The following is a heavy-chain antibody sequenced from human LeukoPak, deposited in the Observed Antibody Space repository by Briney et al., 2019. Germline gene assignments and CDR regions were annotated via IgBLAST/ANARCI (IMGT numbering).Heavy chain of an antibody. J-gene: IGHJ4*02. CDR2: IYSGGST. D-gene: IGHD6-13*01. Sequence: HPGGSLRLSCAASGFTVSSNYMSWVRQAPGKGLEWVSVIYSGGSTYYADSVKGRFTISRDNSKNTLYLQMNSLRAEDTAVYYCARRYSSSWKGYYLDYWGQGTLVTVSS. CDR1: GFTVSSNY. V-gene: IGHV3-53*01. CDR3: ARRYSSSWKGYYLDY.